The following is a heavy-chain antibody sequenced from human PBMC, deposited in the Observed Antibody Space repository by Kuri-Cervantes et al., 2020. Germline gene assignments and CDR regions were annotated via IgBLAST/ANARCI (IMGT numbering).Heavy chain of an antibody. CDR3: ARAPEWELLHYFDY. J-gene: IGHJ4*02. CDR2: IWYDGSNK. CDR1: GFTFSDYY. Sequence: GGSLRLSCAASGFTFSDYYMHWIRQAPGKGLEWVAVIWYDGSNKYYADSVKGRFTISRDNSKNTLYLQMNSLRAEDTAVYYCARAPEWELLHYFDYWGQGTLVTVSS. V-gene: IGHV3-33*08. D-gene: IGHD1-26*01.